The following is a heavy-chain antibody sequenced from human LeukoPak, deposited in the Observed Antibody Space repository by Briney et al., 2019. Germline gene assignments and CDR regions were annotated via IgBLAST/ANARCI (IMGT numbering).Heavy chain of an antibody. Sequence: ASETLSLTCTVSGGSISSNTYYWAWIRQPPGKGLECIGGIYYGGSTYYNPSLKSRVIISVDTPKNQFSLKLSSVTAADTAVYYCARAYYYASSAFDIWGQGTMVTVSS. CDR2: IYYGGST. CDR1: GGSISSNTYY. CDR3: ARAYYYASSAFDI. D-gene: IGHD3-22*01. V-gene: IGHV4-39*01. J-gene: IGHJ3*02.